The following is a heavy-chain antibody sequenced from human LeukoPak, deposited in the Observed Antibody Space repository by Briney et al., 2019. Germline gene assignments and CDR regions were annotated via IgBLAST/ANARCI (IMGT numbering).Heavy chain of an antibody. J-gene: IGHJ6*02. CDR3: ARAVGAARPYYYYGMDV. CDR1: GGSISSSNW. Sequence: SGTLSLTCAVSGGSISSSNWRSWVRPPPGKGLEWIGEIYHSGSTNYNPSLKSRVTISVDKSKNQFSLKLSSVTAADTAVYYCARAVGAARPYYYYGMDVWGQGTTVTVSS. V-gene: IGHV4-4*02. CDR2: IYHSGST. D-gene: IGHD6-6*01.